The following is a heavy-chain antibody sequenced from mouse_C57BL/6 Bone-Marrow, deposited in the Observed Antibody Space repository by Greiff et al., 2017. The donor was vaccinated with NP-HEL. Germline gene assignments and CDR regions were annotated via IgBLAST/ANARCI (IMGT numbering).Heavy chain of an antibody. V-gene: IGHV1-64*01. J-gene: IGHJ4*01. CDR3: ARFITTVVGDY. Sequence: QVQLKQPGAELVKPGASVKLSCKASGYTFTSYWMHWVKQRPGQGLEWIGMIHPNSGSPNSNEKFKSKATLTVDKSSSTAYMQLSSLTSDDSAVYYCARFITTVVGDYWGQGTSVTVSS. CDR2: IHPNSGSP. CDR1: GYTFTSYW. D-gene: IGHD1-1*01.